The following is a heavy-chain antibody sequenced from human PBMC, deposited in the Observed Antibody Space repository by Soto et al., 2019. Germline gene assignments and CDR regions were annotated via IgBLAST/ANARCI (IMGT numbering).Heavy chain of an antibody. CDR1: GFTFSSYA. D-gene: IGHD3-3*01. Sequence: PGGSLRLSCAASGFTFSSYAMSWVRQAPGKGLEWVSAISGSGGSTYYADSVKGRFTISRDNSKNTLYLQMNSLRAEDTAVYYCAKDHTIFGVVTDAEYFQHWGQGTLVTVSS. CDR2: ISGSGGST. CDR3: AKDHTIFGVVTDAEYFQH. J-gene: IGHJ1*01. V-gene: IGHV3-23*01.